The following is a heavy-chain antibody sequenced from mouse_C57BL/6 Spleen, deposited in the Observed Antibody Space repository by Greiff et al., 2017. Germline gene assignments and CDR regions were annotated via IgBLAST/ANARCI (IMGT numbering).Heavy chain of an antibody. J-gene: IGHJ4*01. Sequence: EVKLVESGGGLVQPKGSLKLSCAASGFSFNTYAMNWVRQAPGKGLEWVARIRSKSNNYATYYADSVKDRFTISRDDSESMLYLQMNNLKTEDTAMYYCVRHEGYDYLYAMDYWGQGTSVTVSS. CDR3: VRHEGYDYLYAMDY. D-gene: IGHD2-4*01. V-gene: IGHV10-1*01. CDR2: IRSKSNNYAT. CDR1: GFSFNTYA.